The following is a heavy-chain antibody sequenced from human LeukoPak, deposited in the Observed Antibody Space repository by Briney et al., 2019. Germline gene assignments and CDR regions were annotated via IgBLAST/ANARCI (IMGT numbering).Heavy chain of an antibody. CDR1: GYTFTSYG. CDR3: ARVGSYYDMDV. Sequence: ASVKVSCKASGYTFTSYGISWVRQAPGQGLEWMGWINPNSGGTNYAQKFQGRVTMTRDTSISTAYMELSRLRSDDTAVYYCARVGSYYDMDVWGQGTTVTVSS. V-gene: IGHV1-2*02. J-gene: IGHJ6*02. D-gene: IGHD3-10*01. CDR2: INPNSGGT.